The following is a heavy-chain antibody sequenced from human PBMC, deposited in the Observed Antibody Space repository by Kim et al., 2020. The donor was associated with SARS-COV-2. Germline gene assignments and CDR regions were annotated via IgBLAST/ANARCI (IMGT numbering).Heavy chain of an antibody. J-gene: IGHJ4*02. CDR2: INSDGTRT. Sequence: GGSLRLSCAASGFTFSDYGMHWVRQAPGKGLLWVSRINSDGTRTTYAGSVKGRFTISRDNAKNTLYLQMNSLRDEDTAVYYCGRATWGAITYWGQGTLVTVSS. CDR1: GFTFSDYG. CDR3: GRATWGAITY. D-gene: IGHD3-16*01. V-gene: IGHV3-74*01.